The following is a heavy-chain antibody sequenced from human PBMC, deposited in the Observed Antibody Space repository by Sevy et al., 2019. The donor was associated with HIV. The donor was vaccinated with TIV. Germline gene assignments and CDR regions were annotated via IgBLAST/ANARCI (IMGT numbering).Heavy chain of an antibody. CDR1: GFSFSSYA. V-gene: IGHV3-64*02. J-gene: IGHJ4*02. Sequence: GGSLRLSCAASGFSFSSYALHWVRQAPGKGLEYVSAISSNGGSTYYADSVKGRFTISRDNSKNTLYLQMGSLRAEDMAVYYCVGEGVGGYSYSLDYWGQGTLVTVSS. CDR2: ISSNGGST. D-gene: IGHD5-18*01. CDR3: VGEGVGGYSYSLDY.